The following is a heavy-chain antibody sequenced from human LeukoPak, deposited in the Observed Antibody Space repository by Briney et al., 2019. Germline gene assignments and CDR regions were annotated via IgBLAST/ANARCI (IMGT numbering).Heavy chain of an antibody. J-gene: IGHJ3*01. V-gene: IGHV3-11*05. D-gene: IGHD3-10*01. Sequence: VGSLRLSCAASGFTFSDYYMNWIRQAPGKGLEWVSYISGSSSYTDYADSVKGRFTISRDNAKNSLYLQMNSLRAEDAAVYFCARDETRHYDSGSYSPDAFDFWGQGTMVTVSS. CDR1: GFTFSDYY. CDR2: ISGSSSYT. CDR3: ARDETRHYDSGSYSPDAFDF.